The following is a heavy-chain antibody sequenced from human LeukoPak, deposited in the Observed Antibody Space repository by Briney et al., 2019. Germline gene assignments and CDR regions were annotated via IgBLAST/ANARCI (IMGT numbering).Heavy chain of an antibody. Sequence: GGSLRLSCAASGFTFSSYSMNRVRQAPGKGLEWVSSISSSSSYIYYADSVKGRFTISRDNAKNSLYLQMNSLRAEDTAVYYCARDQGIEVPLYYGMDVWGKGTTVTVSS. CDR1: GFTFSSYS. J-gene: IGHJ6*04. CDR3: ARDQGIEVPLYYGMDV. CDR2: ISSSSSYI. D-gene: IGHD2-21*01. V-gene: IGHV3-21*01.